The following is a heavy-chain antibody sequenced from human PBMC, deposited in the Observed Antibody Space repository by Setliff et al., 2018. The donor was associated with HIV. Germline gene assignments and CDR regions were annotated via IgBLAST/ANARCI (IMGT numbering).Heavy chain of an antibody. V-gene: IGHV4-61*09. Sequence: PSETLSLTCTVSGGSISSGSYYWSWIRQPAGKGLEWIGHMYTSGSTNYNPSLKRRVTISVDTSKNQFSLKLTSVTATDTAVYYCARVAAGTYGKGDWFDPGGQGTQVTVSS. CDR3: ARVAAGTYGKGDWFDP. D-gene: IGHD3-10*01. CDR1: GGSISSGSYY. CDR2: MYTSGST. J-gene: IGHJ5*02.